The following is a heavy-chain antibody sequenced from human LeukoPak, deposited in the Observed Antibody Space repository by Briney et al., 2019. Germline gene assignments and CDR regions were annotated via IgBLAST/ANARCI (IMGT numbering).Heavy chain of an antibody. J-gene: IGHJ4*02. Sequence: GSLSLSCTVSGFSFSSYWMSWVRQAPGKGLERVANIEQDGSEKYYVDSVKGRFTISRDNAKNSLYLQMNSLRAEDTAVYYCARGEIAAAGKSGDYWGQGTLVTVSS. CDR3: ARGEIAAAGKSGDY. CDR1: GFSFSSYW. V-gene: IGHV3-7*01. D-gene: IGHD6-13*01. CDR2: IEQDGSEK.